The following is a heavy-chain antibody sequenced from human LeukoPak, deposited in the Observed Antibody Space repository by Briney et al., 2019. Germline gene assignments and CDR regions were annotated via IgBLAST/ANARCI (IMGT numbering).Heavy chain of an antibody. CDR2: ISAYNGNT. CDR3: ARDLVPPNYYDSSGYYPNFDY. J-gene: IGHJ4*02. V-gene: IGHV1-18*01. D-gene: IGHD3-22*01. Sequence: ASVKVSCKASGYTLTSYGISWVRQAPGQGLEWMGWISAYNGNTNYAQKLQGRVTMTTDTSTSTAYMELWSLRSDDTAVYYCARDLVPPNYYDSSGYYPNFDYWGQGTLVTVSS. CDR1: GYTLTSYG.